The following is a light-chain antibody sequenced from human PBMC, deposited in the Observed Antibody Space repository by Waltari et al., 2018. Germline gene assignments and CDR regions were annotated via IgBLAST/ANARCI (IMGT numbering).Light chain of an antibody. CDR2: GAS. Sequence: EIVMTQSPATLSVSPGESATLPCRPSQSIRSNLAWYQQKPGQAPRLLIYGASTRANGVPARFSGSGSGTEFILTISSLQSEDFAVYYCQQYNAWPPWTFGQGTKVEIK. CDR3: QQYNAWPPWT. J-gene: IGKJ1*01. V-gene: IGKV3-15*01. CDR1: QSIRSN.